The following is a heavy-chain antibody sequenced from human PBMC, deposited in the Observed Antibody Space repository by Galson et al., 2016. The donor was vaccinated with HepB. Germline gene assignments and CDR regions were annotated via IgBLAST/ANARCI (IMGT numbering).Heavy chain of an antibody. Sequence: SLRLSCAASGFTIRSYWMSWVRQAPGKGLEWVASIKQDGSEKYFVDSVKGRFTISRDNAKNSLYLQMDSLRAEDTAVFYCARDQRYSSGWNDYYFYGMDVWGQGTTVTVSS. J-gene: IGHJ6*02. D-gene: IGHD6-19*01. V-gene: IGHV3-7*01. CDR3: ARDQRYSSGWNDYYFYGMDV. CDR2: IKQDGSEK. CDR1: GFTIRSYW.